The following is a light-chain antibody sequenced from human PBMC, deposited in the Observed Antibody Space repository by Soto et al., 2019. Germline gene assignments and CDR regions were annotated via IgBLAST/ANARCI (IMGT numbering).Light chain of an antibody. Sequence: EIVMTQSPATLSVSPGERATLSCRASQSVSSNLAWYRQKPGQAPRLLIYGASTRATGIPARFSGSGSGTEFTLTISSLQSEDFAVYYCQQYNNWPWYTFGQGTKLEIK. V-gene: IGKV3-15*01. CDR2: GAS. CDR3: QQYNNWPWYT. J-gene: IGKJ2*01. CDR1: QSVSSN.